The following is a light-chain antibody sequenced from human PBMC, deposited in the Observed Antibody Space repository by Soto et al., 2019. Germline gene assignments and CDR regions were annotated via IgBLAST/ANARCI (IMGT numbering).Light chain of an antibody. V-gene: IGKV1-33*01. J-gene: IGKJ4*01. CDR1: QDISIY. CDR2: DAS. CDR3: QQYESLPMT. Sequence: IETTKCPSFLSASLGHRATITCPASQDISIYLYWYQKKAGRAPNLLIYDASTWKTGVPSRFTGNGSVTHFTFTINNLQAEDIATYYCQQYESLPMTFGRGTKVDIK.